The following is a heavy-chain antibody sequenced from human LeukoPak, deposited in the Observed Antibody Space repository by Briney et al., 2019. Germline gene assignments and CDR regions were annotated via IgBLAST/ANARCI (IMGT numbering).Heavy chain of an antibody. D-gene: IGHD3-22*01. CDR1: GSTFTGYY. CDR3: ARGIYYDSSGYSPIQH. CDR2: INPNSGGT. Sequence: ASVKVSCKASGSTFTGYYMHWVRQAPGQGLEWMGWINPNSGGTNYAQKFQGRVTMTRDTSISTAYMELSRLRSDDTAVYYCARGIYYDSSGYSPIQHWGQGTLVTVSS. J-gene: IGHJ1*01. V-gene: IGHV1-2*02.